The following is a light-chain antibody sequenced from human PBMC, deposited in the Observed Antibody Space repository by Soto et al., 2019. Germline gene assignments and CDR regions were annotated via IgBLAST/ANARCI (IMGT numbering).Light chain of an antibody. J-gene: IGKJ5*01. CDR1: QSINND. V-gene: IGKV3-15*01. CDR3: QQDYNLPIT. Sequence: EIVMTQSPATLSVSPGERATVSCRASQSINNDLGWYQQKPGQSPRLLIYGASTRATGIPARFSGSGSGTDFTLTISSLQPEDFAVYYCQQDYNLPITFGQGTRLEIK. CDR2: GAS.